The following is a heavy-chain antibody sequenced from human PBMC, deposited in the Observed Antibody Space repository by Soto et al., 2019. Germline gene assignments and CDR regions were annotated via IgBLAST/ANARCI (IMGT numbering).Heavy chain of an antibody. Sequence: GGSVRLSCAASGFTFSSYAMSWVRQAPGRGLEWVSAISGSGDSTYYADSVKGRFTISRDNSKNTLYLQMNSLRAEDTAVYYCAKLDSGWYDYWGQGTLVTVSS. CDR2: ISGSGDST. D-gene: IGHD6-19*01. CDR1: GFTFSSYA. J-gene: IGHJ4*02. CDR3: AKLDSGWYDY. V-gene: IGHV3-23*01.